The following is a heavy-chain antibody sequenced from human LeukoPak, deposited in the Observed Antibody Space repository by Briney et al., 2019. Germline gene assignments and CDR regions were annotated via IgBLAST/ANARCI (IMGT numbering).Heavy chain of an antibody. V-gene: IGHV4-31*03. D-gene: IGHD2-15*01. CDR3: ASLGYCSGGSCSRPPPPYSRFDY. Sequence: SETLSLTCTVSGGSISGGGYYWSWIRQHPGKGLEWIGYIYYSGSTYYNPSLKSRVTISVDTSKNQFSLKLSSVTAADTAVYYCASLGYCSGGSCSRPPPPYSRFDYWGQGTLVTVSS. CDR2: IYYSGST. J-gene: IGHJ4*02. CDR1: GGSISGGGYY.